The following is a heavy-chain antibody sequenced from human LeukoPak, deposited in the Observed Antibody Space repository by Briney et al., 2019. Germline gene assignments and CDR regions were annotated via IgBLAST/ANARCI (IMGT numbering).Heavy chain of an antibody. CDR1: GGSISSSSYY. CDR2: IYYSGST. J-gene: IGHJ4*02. Sequence: PSETLSLTCTVSGGSISSSSYYWGWIRQPPGKGLEWIGSIYYSGSTYYNPSLKSRVTISVDTSKNQFSLKLSSVTAADTAVYYCASHLRGGFLEWLPFDSWGQGILVTVSS. V-gene: IGHV4-39*01. D-gene: IGHD3-3*01. CDR3: ASHLRGGFLEWLPFDS.